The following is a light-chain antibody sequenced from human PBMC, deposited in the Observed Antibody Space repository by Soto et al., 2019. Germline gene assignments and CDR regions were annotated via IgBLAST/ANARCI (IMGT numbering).Light chain of an antibody. CDR2: DAS. J-gene: IGKJ2*01. V-gene: IGKV3-11*01. CDR3: QQRSNWHPGYT. CDR1: QSVSSY. Sequence: EIVLTQSPATLSLSPGERATLSCRASQSVSSYLAWYQQKPGQAPRLLIYDASNRATGIPARFSGSGSGTDFTLTISSLEPEDFAVYYCQQRSNWHPGYTFGQGTKVDTK.